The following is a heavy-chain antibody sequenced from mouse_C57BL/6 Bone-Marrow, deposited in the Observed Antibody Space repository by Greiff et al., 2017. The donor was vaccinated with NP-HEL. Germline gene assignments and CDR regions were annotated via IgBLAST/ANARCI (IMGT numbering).Heavy chain of an antibody. V-gene: IGHV3-6*01. CDR3: APRYYYGSPWFAY. CDR2: ISYDGSN. J-gene: IGHJ3*01. D-gene: IGHD1-1*01. CDR1: GYSVTSGYY. Sequence: VQLQQSGPGLVKPSQSLSLTCSVTGYSVTSGYYWNWIRQFPGNKLEWMGYISYDGSNNYNPSLKNRISITRDTSKNQFFLKLNSVTTEDTATYYCAPRYYYGSPWFAYWGQGTLVTVSA.